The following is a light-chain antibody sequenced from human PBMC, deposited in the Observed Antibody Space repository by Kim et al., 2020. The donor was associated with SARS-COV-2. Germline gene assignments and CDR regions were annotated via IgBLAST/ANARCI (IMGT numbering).Light chain of an antibody. J-gene: IGKJ2*01. CDR1: QSVGGY. CDR3: QQRYNWPPT. V-gene: IGKV3-11*01. CDR2: DAS. Sequence: SLSPGERATLPCRASQSVGGYVAWYQQTPGQAPRLLMYDASKRATGIPARFSGSGSGTDFTLTISSLEPEDFALYYCQQRYNWPPTFGQGTKLEI.